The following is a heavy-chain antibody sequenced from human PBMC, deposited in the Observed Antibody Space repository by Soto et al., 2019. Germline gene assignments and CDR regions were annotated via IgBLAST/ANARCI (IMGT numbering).Heavy chain of an antibody. CDR2: ISSSSSYI. CDR1: GFTFSSYS. CDR3: ARDTYFYGSGSYGP. J-gene: IGHJ5*02. V-gene: IGHV3-21*01. D-gene: IGHD3-10*01. Sequence: EVQLVESGGGLVKPGGSLRLSCAASGFTFSSYSMSWVRQAPGKGLEWVSSISSSSSYIYYADSVKGRFTISRDNAKNSLYLQMISLRAEDTAVYYCARDTYFYGSGSYGPWGQGTLVTVSS.